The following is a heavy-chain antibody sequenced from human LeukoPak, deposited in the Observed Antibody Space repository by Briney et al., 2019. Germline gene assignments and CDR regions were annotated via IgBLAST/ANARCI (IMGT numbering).Heavy chain of an antibody. Sequence: GASVKVSCKASGYTFTGYYMHWVRQAPGQGLEWMGWINPNSGGTNYAQKFQGWVTMTRDTYISTAYMELSRLRSDDTAVYYCARSYSGYDLLFDYWGQGTLVTVSS. V-gene: IGHV1-2*04. CDR2: INPNSGGT. D-gene: IGHD5-12*01. J-gene: IGHJ4*02. CDR3: ARSYSGYDLLFDY. CDR1: GYTFTGYY.